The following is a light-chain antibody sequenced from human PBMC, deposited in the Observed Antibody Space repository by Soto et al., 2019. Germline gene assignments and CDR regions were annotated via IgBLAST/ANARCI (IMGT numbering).Light chain of an antibody. CDR2: GAS. CDR3: QQYGNSPIT. J-gene: IGKJ5*01. CDR1: QSVNTRY. Sequence: DIVLTQSPGTLSFSPGERATLSCRASQSVNTRYLAWYQQKPGQAPRLLIYGASTRAAGIPDRFSGSGSGTDFTLTISRLEPEDFAVYYCQQYGNSPITFGQGTRLEIK. V-gene: IGKV3-20*01.